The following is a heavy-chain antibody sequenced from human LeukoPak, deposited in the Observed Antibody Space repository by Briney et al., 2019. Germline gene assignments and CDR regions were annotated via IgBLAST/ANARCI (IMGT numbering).Heavy chain of an antibody. D-gene: IGHD7-27*01. CDR3: AVAPSGAFDI. CDR1: GGSISSYY. J-gene: IGHJ3*02. CDR2: IYYSGST. V-gene: IGHV4-59*01. Sequence: PSETLSLTCTVSGGSISSYYWSWIRQPPGKGLEWIGYIYYSGSTNYNPSLKSRVTISVDTSKNQFSLKLSSVTAADTAVYYCAVAPSGAFDIWGQGTMVTVSS.